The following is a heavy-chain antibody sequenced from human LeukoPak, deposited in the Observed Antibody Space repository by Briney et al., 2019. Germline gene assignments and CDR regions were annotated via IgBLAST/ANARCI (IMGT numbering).Heavy chain of an antibody. CDR1: GGSIDITNY. CDR2: IAHDGTT. D-gene: IGHD1-26*01. CDR3: TREDRPYCPFAY. Sequence: SETLSLTCGVSGGSIDITNYWSWVRQAPGKGLEWIGEIAHDGTTSYNPSLRSRVAMSFDRANNQFSLSLTSVTAADTAVYYCTREDRPYCPFAYWGQGVLVTVSS. V-gene: IGHV4-4*02. J-gene: IGHJ4*02.